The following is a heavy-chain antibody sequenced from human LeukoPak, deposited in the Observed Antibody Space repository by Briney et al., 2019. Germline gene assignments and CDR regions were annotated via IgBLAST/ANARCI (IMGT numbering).Heavy chain of an antibody. CDR2: ISGSSGST. CDR3: AKSMTTVYAFDI. V-gene: IGHV3-23*01. CDR1: GFTFSSYA. Sequence: GGSLRLSXAASGFTFSSYAMSWIRQAPGKGLEWVSAISGSSGSTYYADSVKGRFTISRDNSKNTLYLQMNSLRAEDTAVYYCAKSMTTVYAFDIWGQGTMVTVSS. J-gene: IGHJ3*02. D-gene: IGHD4-17*01.